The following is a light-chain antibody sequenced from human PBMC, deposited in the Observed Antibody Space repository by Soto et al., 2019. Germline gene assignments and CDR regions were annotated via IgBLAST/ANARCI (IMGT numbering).Light chain of an antibody. J-gene: IGKJ3*01. CDR3: QQCDSSPHIFT. V-gene: IGKV3-20*01. Sequence: EIVLTQSPGTLSLSPGERATLSCRASQSVSSSYLAWYQQKPGQAPRLLIYGASSRATGIPDRFSGSGSGTYFTLTISRLRPEDFEDYDCQQCDSSPHIFTFGPGTKVDIK. CDR2: GAS. CDR1: QSVSSSY.